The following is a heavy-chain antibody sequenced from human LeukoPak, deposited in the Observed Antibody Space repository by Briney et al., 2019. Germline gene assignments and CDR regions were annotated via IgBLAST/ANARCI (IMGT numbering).Heavy chain of an antibody. CDR3: ARRFYYGSGSFLFWFDP. CDR2: IYYSGST. Sequence: PSETLSLTCTVSGGSISSGSYYWGWIRQPPGKGLEWIGSIYYSGSTYYSPSLKSRVTISVDTSRNQFSLKLSSVTAADTAVYYCARRFYYGSGSFLFWFDPWGQGTLVTVSS. CDR1: GGSISSGSYY. J-gene: IGHJ5*02. V-gene: IGHV4-39*01. D-gene: IGHD3-10*01.